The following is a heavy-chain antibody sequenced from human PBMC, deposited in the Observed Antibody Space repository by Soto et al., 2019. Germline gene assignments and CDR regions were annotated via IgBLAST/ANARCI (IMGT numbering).Heavy chain of an antibody. V-gene: IGHV1-69*05. CDR2: INPSVGTT. Sequence: SVKVSCKASGGTFSSYAISWVRQAPGQGLEWMGVINPSVGTTTYAQKFQGRVTMTRDTSTSTVYMELSSLRSEDTAVYYCASGGESGGGAFDIWGQGTTITVSS. D-gene: IGHD3-10*01. CDR1: GGTFSSYA. J-gene: IGHJ3*02. CDR3: ASGGESGGGAFDI.